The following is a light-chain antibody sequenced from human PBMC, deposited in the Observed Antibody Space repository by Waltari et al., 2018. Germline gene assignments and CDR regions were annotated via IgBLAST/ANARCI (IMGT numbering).Light chain of an antibody. CDR2: DVT. V-gene: IGLV2-8*01. CDR1: STDIGRYNL. CDR3: SSYAGSGTVV. J-gene: IGLJ2*01. Sequence: QSALTQPPSASGSPGQPVAISCTGTSTDIGRYNLVSWYQQDPGKAPKLIVYDVTKRPSGVPDRFSGSKSGNTASLIVSGLQAGDEADYYCSSYAGSGTVVFGGGTKLTVL.